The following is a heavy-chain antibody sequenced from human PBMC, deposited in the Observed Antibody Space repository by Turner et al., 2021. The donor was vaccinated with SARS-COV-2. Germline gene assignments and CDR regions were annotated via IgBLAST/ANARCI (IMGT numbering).Heavy chain of an antibody. V-gene: IGHV3-7*01. D-gene: IGHD3-3*01. Sequence: EVQLVESGGGLVQPGGSLRLSCAASGFTFSSYWMSWVRQAPGKGLEWVANINQDGSEKYYVDDVKGRFTISRDNAKNSLYLQMNSLRAEDTAVYYCARDRSTYYDFWSGYWHFDYWGQGTLVTVSS. CDR3: ARDRSTYYDFWSGYWHFDY. CDR2: INQDGSEK. CDR1: GFTFSSYW. J-gene: IGHJ4*02.